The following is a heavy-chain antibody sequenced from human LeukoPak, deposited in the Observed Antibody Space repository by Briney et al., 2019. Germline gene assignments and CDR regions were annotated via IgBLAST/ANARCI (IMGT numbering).Heavy chain of an antibody. CDR2: ISGSGGST. J-gene: IGHJ4*02. CDR1: GFTFSSYT. D-gene: IGHD6-13*01. V-gene: IGHV3-23*01. CDR3: AKGGGSSWYSTFDY. Sequence: GGSLRLSCAASGFTFSSYTMSWVRQAPGKGLEWVSAISGSGGSTYYADSVKGRFTISRDNSKNTLYLQMNSLRAEDTAVYYCAKGGGSSWYSTFDYWGQGTLVTVSS.